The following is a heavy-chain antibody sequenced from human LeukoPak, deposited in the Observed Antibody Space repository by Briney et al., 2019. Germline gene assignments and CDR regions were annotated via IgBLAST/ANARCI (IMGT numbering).Heavy chain of an antibody. CDR3: AKYYGSGSYSFVDY. Sequence: GGFLRLSCAASGFTFSSYAMSWVRQAPGKGLEWDSAISGSGASTYYADSVKGRFTISRDNSKNTLYLQMNSLRAEDTAVYYCAKYYGSGSYSFVDYWGQGTLVTVSS. J-gene: IGHJ4*02. CDR2: ISGSGAST. V-gene: IGHV3-23*01. D-gene: IGHD3-10*01. CDR1: GFTFSSYA.